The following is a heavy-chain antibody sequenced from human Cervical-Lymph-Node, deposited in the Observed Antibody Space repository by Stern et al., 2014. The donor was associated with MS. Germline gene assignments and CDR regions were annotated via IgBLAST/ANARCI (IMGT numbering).Heavy chain of an antibody. D-gene: IGHD1-26*01. CDR2: IIPILCTA. CDR1: GGTFSSYA. Sequence: VQLVQSGAEVKKPGSSVKVSCKASGGTFSSYAISWVRQAHGQGLEWMVVIIPILCTANYAQKFQGRVTITADESTSTAYMELSSLRSEDTAVYYCARGELKEGLVRGMDVWGQGTTVTVSS. J-gene: IGHJ6*02. V-gene: IGHV1-69*01. CDR3: ARGELKEGLVRGMDV.